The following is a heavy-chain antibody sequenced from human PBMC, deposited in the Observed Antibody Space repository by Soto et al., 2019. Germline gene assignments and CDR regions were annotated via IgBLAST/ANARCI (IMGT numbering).Heavy chain of an antibody. CDR2: ISRSSDNI. CDR3: ARGSGGRVY. V-gene: IGHV3-21*06. J-gene: IGHJ4*02. CDR1: GFPFSTYR. Sequence: GWSPRLSCAASGFPFSTYRMNWVRQAPGTGLECVSSISRSSDNIYYADSVKGRFTISRDNAKNSLYLQMSSLRAEDTAVYYCARGSGGRVYWGQGALVTVSS.